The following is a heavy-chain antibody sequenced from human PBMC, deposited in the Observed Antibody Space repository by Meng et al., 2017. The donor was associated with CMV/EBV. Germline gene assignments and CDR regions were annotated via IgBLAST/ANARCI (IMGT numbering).Heavy chain of an antibody. J-gene: IGHJ4*02. CDR1: GYTFTSYG. V-gene: IGHV1-18*01. CDR2: ISAYSGNT. Sequence: VQVAHSGAEVKKPGGLVKVSCKASGYTFTSYGISRVLQGPGQGHEWRGGISAYSGNTNYARKLQSRVTMTTDTSTSAAYMELSCLRSDDTAVYYCAGMEVGSGSCYSDYWGQGTLVTVSS. CDR3: AGMEVGSGSCYSDY. D-gene: IGHD2-15*01.